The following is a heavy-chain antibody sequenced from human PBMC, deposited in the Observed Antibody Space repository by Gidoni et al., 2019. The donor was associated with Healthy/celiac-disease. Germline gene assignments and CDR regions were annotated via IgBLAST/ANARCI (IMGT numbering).Heavy chain of an antibody. J-gene: IGHJ6*02. CDR1: GYTFTSYG. CDR2: ISAYHGNT. V-gene: IGHV1-18*01. D-gene: IGHD2-2*02. Sequence: QVQLVQSGAEVKKPGASVKVSCKASGYTFTSYGIRWVRQAPGQGLEWMGWISAYHGNTNYAQKLQGRVTMTTDTSTSTAYMELRSLRSDDTAVYYCARERGYCSSTSCYTGDYYYYGMDVWGQGTTVTVSS. CDR3: ARERGYCSSTSCYTGDYYYYGMDV.